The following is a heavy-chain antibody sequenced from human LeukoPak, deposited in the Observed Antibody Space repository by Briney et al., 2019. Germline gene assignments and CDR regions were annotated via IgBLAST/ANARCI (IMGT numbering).Heavy chain of an antibody. Sequence: GGSLRLSCAASGFTFSSYAMSWVRQAPGKGLEWVSSISASGGSTFYADSVKGRFTISRDNSKNTLFLQMSSLRAEDTAIFYCAKARLLWFGESPDNDAFDIWGQGTMVTVSS. CDR1: GFTFSSYA. V-gene: IGHV3-23*01. J-gene: IGHJ3*02. CDR2: ISASGGST. CDR3: AKARLLWFGESPDNDAFDI. D-gene: IGHD3-10*01.